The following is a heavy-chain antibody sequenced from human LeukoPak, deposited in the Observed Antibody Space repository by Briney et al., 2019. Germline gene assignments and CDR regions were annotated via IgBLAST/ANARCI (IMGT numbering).Heavy chain of an antibody. CDR1: GGSFSGYY. D-gene: IGHD5-12*01. V-gene: IGHV4-34*01. CDR3: ARVSDGWLRFLYFDY. CDR2: INHSGST. Sequence: PSETLSLTCAVYGGSFSGYYWSWIRQPPGKGLEWIGEINHSGSTNYNPSLKSRVTISVDTSKNQFSLKLSSVTAAGTAVYYCARVSDGWLRFLYFDYWGQGTLVTVSS. J-gene: IGHJ4*02.